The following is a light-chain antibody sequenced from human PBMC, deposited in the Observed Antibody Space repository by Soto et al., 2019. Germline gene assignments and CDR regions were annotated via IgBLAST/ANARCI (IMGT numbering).Light chain of an antibody. CDR3: AVWDDSLSAYV. Sequence: QSVLAQPASVSGSPGQSITISCTGTISDVGTHNLVSWYQQHPGKAPKLIIYEVIKRPSGVSSRFSGSKSGTSASLAISGLRSEDEGDYYCAVWDDSLSAYVFGTGTKVTVL. CDR2: EVI. J-gene: IGLJ1*01. V-gene: IGLV2-14*02. CDR1: ISDVGTHNL.